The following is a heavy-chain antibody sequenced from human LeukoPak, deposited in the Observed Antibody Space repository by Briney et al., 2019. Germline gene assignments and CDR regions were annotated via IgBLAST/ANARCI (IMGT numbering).Heavy chain of an antibody. Sequence: GRSLRLSCAASGFTFSSYALHWVRQAPGKGLEWVAVISYDGSKKYYADSVKGRFTISRDNAKNSLYLQMNSLRAEDTAVYYCARASLAFGAGTSSQSTSPPHLDYWGQGTLVTVSS. CDR1: GFTFSSYA. J-gene: IGHJ4*02. D-gene: IGHD6-13*01. V-gene: IGHV3-30-3*01. CDR3: ARASLAFGAGTSSQSTSPPHLDY. CDR2: ISYDGSKK.